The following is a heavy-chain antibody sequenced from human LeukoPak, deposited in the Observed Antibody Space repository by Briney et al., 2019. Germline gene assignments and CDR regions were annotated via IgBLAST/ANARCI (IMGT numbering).Heavy chain of an antibody. J-gene: IGHJ3*02. CDR3: TRRRLGYCSSTSFYRPDI. D-gene: IGHD2-2*01. CDR2: IRSKAYGGTT. CDR1: GFTFGDYA. Sequence: GGCLRLSCTASGFTFGDYAMSWVRQAPGKGLEWVGFIRSKAYGGTTEYAASVRGRFTISRDDPKSIAYLQMNSLKTEDTAVYYCTRRRLGYCSSTSFYRPDIWRQGTMVTVSS. V-gene: IGHV3-49*04.